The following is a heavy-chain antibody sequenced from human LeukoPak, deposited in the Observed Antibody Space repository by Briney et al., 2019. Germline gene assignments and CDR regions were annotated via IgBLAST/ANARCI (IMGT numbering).Heavy chain of an antibody. V-gene: IGHV4-39*01. CDR3: ARRRWGYHYYFDY. CDR2: IHYSGST. Sequence: PSETLSLTCTVSGGSLSSSSYYWGWIRQPPGKGLEWIGSIHYSGSTYYNPSLKSRVTISVDTSKNQFSLKLSSVTAADTAVYYCARRRWGYHYYFDYWGQGTLVTVSS. CDR1: GGSLSSSSYY. D-gene: IGHD2-21*01. J-gene: IGHJ4*02.